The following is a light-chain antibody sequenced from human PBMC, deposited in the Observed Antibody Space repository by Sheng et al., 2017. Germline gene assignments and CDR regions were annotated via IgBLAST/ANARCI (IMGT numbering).Light chain of an antibody. CDR3: QQYYSYPFT. CDR1: QNIRIW. V-gene: IGKV1-8*01. J-gene: IGKJ5*01. Sequence: AIQLTQSPSTLSASVGDRVTITCRASQNIRIWLAWYQQKPGKAPKLLIYAASTLQSGVPSRFSGSGSGTDFTLTISCLQSEDFATYYCQQYYSYPFTFGQGTRLEIK. CDR2: AAS.